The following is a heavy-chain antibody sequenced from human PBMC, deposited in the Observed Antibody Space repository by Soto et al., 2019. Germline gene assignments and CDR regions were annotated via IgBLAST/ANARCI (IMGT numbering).Heavy chain of an antibody. V-gene: IGHV3-23*01. CDR2: VTVTGGHGKT. CDR3: TRWNGFGDS. Sequence: GGSLRLSCAASAVSFNTYGVTWVRQAPGKGLEWVSTVTVTGGHGKTFYADSVRGRFSISREDSRNTVYLQMDSLRVEDTAVYYCTRWNGFGDSWGQGTLVTV. CDR1: AVSFNTYG. D-gene: IGHD1-1*01. J-gene: IGHJ4*02.